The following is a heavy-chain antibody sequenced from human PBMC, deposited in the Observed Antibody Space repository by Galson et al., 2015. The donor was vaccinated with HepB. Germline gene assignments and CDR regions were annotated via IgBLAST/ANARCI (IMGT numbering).Heavy chain of an antibody. V-gene: IGHV7-4-1*02. Sequence: SVKVSCKASGYTFTSHAMNWVRQAPGQGLEWMGWINTNTGIPMYAQGFTGRFVFSLDTSVSTAYLQISSLKAEDTAVYYCAILTVSDVAVWGKGTTVTVSS. CDR3: AILTVSDVAV. CDR1: GYTFTSHA. CDR2: INTNTGIP. J-gene: IGHJ6*04. D-gene: IGHD2-8*02.